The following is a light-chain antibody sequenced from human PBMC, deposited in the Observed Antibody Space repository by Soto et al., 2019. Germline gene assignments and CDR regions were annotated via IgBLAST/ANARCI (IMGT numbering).Light chain of an antibody. CDR2: TAS. CDR3: QQYAAYPLT. V-gene: IGKV1-5*03. J-gene: IGKJ4*01. Sequence: DIQMTQSPSTLSASVGDRVTITCRASQSINSWLAWYQQKPGKAPKLLVYTASSLESGVPSRFSGSGSGTEFTLTISTLQPDDFATYYCQQYAAYPLTFGGGTRVEIK. CDR1: QSINSW.